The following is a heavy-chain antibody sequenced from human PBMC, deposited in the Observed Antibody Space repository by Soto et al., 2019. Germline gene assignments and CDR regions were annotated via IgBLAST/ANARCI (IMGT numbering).Heavy chain of an antibody. CDR3: ARGFSPSPPYGMEI. V-gene: IGHV4-59*01. CDR2: IHYSGAT. Sequence: QVQLQESGPGLVKPSGTLSLTCNVSGGSIGRYYWSWIRRPPGKRMEWIAFIHYSGATNSNPSLKSRVTISVDTSKNQVSLKVTSVTAADSAVYYCARGFSPSPPYGMEIWGQGTTVAVSS. CDR1: GGSIGRYY. J-gene: IGHJ6*02.